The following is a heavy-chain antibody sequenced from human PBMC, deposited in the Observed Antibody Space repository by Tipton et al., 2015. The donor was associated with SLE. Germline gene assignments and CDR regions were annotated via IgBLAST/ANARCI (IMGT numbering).Heavy chain of an antibody. Sequence: QLVQSGAEVKKPGASVKVSCKASGYTFTTYGISWVRQAPGQGLEWMGGIIPIFGTANYAQKLQGRVTMTTDTSTSTAYMELRSLRSDDTAVYYCARAGSSSWYGEDDYYGMDVWGQGTTVTVSS. V-gene: IGHV1-18*01. D-gene: IGHD6-13*01. J-gene: IGHJ6*02. CDR1: GYTFTTYG. CDR3: ARAGSSSWYGEDDYYGMDV. CDR2: IIPIFGTA.